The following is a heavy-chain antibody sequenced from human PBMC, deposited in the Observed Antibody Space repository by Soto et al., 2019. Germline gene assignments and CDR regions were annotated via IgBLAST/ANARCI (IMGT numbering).Heavy chain of an antibody. CDR1: GFTVSSNY. Sequence: EVQLVESGGGLIQPGGSLRLSCAASGFTVSSNYMSWVRQAPGKGLEWVSVIYSGGSTYYADSVKGRFTISRDNSKNTLYLQMNSLRAEDTAVYYCATTRMTTVTIEAFDIWGQGTMVTVSS. CDR3: ATTRMTTVTIEAFDI. J-gene: IGHJ3*02. V-gene: IGHV3-53*01. D-gene: IGHD4-17*01. CDR2: IYSGGST.